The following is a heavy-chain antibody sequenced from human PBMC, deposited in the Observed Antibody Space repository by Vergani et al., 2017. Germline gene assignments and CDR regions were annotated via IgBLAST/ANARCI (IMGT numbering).Heavy chain of an antibody. J-gene: IGHJ4*02. D-gene: IGHD5-18*01. CDR2: ISYDGSNK. CDR3: ARGTAMARDYCDY. Sequence: QVQLVESGGGVVQPGRSLRLSCAASGFTFSSYAMHWVRQAPGKGLEWVAVISYDGSNKYYADSVKGRFTISRDNSKNTLYLQMNSLRAEDTAVYYCARGTAMARDYCDYWGQGTLVTVSS. CDR1: GFTFSSYA. V-gene: IGHV3-30*01.